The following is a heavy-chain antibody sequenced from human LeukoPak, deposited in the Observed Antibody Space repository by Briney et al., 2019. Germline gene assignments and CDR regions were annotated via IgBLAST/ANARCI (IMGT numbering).Heavy chain of an antibody. V-gene: IGHV3-23*01. CDR3: ARGRRWYYYMDV. CDR1: GFTFSTYA. J-gene: IGHJ6*03. Sequence: GGSLRLSCAASGFTFSTYAMSWVRQAPGKGLEWVSGISGSGDSTYYADSVKGRFTISRDNSKNTLYLQMNSLRAEDTAVYYCARGRRWYYYMDVWGKGTTVTVSS. CDR2: ISGSGDST. D-gene: IGHD4-23*01.